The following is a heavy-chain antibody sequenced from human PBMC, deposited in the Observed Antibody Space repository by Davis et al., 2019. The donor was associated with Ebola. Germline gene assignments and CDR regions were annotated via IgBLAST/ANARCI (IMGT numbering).Heavy chain of an antibody. V-gene: IGHV5-51*01. J-gene: IGHJ4*02. CDR1: GYSFTSYW. Sequence: GESLKISCKGSGYSFTSYWIGWVRQMPGKGLEWMGIIYPGDSDTRYSPSFQGQVTISADKSISTAYLQWSSLKASDTAMYYCATQYPIIAAAGTVDYWGQGTLVTVSP. CDR2: IYPGDSDT. CDR3: ATQYPIIAAAGTVDY. D-gene: IGHD6-13*01.